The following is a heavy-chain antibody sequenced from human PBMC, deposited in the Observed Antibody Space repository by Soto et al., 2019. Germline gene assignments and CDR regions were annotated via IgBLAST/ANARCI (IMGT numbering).Heavy chain of an antibody. CDR3: AREGILGLFDAYDL. V-gene: IGHV1-2*02. CDR1: GYTFTGYY. Sequence: GASVKVSCKASGYTFTGYYMHWVRQAPGQGLEWMGWINPNNGDTNYAQKFQGRVIMTMDTSTTTVYMELRSLRPDDTAVYLCAREGILGLFDAYDLWGQGTMVT. J-gene: IGHJ3*01. D-gene: IGHD3-3*01. CDR2: INPNNGDT.